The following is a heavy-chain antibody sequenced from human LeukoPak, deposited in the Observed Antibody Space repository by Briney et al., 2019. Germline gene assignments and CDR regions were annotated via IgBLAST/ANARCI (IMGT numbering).Heavy chain of an antibody. Sequence: ASVNVSCKASVYNFTAYYIHWVRQAPGQGLEWMGWINPTSGGTKYAQKFQGRVTMTWDTSISTAYMDLTRLRSDDTAVYFCARDPPRVGAPDYWGQGTLLTVSS. CDR1: VYNFTAYY. V-gene: IGHV1-2*02. CDR3: ARDPPRVGAPDY. J-gene: IGHJ4*02. D-gene: IGHD1-26*01. CDR2: INPTSGGT.